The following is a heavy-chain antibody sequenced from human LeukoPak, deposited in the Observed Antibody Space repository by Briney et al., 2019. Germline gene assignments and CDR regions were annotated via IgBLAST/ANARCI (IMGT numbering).Heavy chain of an antibody. J-gene: IGHJ4*02. D-gene: IGHD4-11*01. CDR1: GGSISSSSYY. V-gene: IGHV4-39*01. CDR3: ASAGDDYHYFDY. Sequence: PSETLSLTCTVSGGSISSSSYYWGWIRQPPGKGLEWIGSIYYSGTIYYNPSLKSRVTISVDTPNNQFSLKLTSVTAADTAVYYCASAGDDYHYFDYWGQGTLVTVSS. CDR2: IYYSGTI.